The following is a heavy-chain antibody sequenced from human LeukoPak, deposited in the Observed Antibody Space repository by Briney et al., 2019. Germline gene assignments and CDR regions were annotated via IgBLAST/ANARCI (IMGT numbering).Heavy chain of an antibody. CDR3: ANYPPWGIVGATTSGHLDP. CDR2: INADGSST. J-gene: IGHJ5*02. CDR1: GFTFSSFW. D-gene: IGHD1-26*01. V-gene: IGHV3-74*01. Sequence: GGSLRLSCAASGFTFSSFWMHWVRQAPGKGLQWVSRINADGSSTGHADSVKGRLTISRDNAKNTLYLQMNSLRAEDTAVYYCANYPPWGIVGATTSGHLDPWGQGTLVTVSS.